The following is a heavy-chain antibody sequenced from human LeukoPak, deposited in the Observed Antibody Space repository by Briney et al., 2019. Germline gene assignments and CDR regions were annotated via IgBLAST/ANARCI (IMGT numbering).Heavy chain of an antibody. J-gene: IGHJ5*02. V-gene: IGHV4-31*03. D-gene: IGHD3-16*01. CDR3: AREFADSNWFDP. CDR2: VYYSGST. CDR1: GGSISRAGYF. Sequence: SQTLSLTCTVSGGSISRAGYFWSWIHQHPGKGLEWIGYVYYSGSTYYNPSLKSRVSISIDTSKNQFSLKLNSVTAADTAVYYCAREFADSNWFDPWGQGTLVTVSS.